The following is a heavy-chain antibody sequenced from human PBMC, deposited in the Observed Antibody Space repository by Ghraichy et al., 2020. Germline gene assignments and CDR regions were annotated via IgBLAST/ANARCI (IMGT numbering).Heavy chain of an antibody. V-gene: IGHV1-2*04. J-gene: IGHJ6*02. D-gene: IGHD1-20*01. CDR1: GYTFSAYY. Sequence: ASVKVSCTAFGYTFSAYYLHWVRQAPGQGLEWMGWIDSKSGGTNYAQKFQGWVSMTRDTSGSTVHMEMSRLKSDDTAVYYCAASKYNWDDGDRYYFYAFDVWGQGTTVTVSS. CDR3: AASKYNWDDGDRYYFYAFDV. CDR2: IDSKSGGT.